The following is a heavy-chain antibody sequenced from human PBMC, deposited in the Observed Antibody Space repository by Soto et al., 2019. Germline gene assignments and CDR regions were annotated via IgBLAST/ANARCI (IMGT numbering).Heavy chain of an antibody. D-gene: IGHD5-18*01. V-gene: IGHV1-69*13. CDR3: ARGGYSYGTTIQPYDSCGMDV. Sequence: SVKVSCKASGGTFSSYAISWVRQAPGQGLEWMGGIIPIFGTANYAQKFQGRVTITADESTSTAYMELSSLRSEDTAVYYCARGGYSYGTTIQPYDSCGMDVWGPGTPATVSS. J-gene: IGHJ6*02. CDR1: GGTFSSYA. CDR2: IIPIFGTA.